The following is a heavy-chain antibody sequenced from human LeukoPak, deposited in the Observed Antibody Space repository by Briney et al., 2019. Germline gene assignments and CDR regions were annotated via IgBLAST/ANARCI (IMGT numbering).Heavy chain of an antibody. V-gene: IGHV1-69*05. CDR2: IIPIFGTA. J-gene: IGHJ5*02. Sequence: SVKVSCKASGGTFSSYAISWLRQAPGQGLEWMGGIIPIFGTANYAQKFQGRVTITTDESTSTAYMELSSLRSEDTAVYYSASEVRYCSGGSCLFDPWGQGTLVTVSS. CDR3: ASEVRYCSGGSCLFDP. D-gene: IGHD2-15*01. CDR1: GGTFSSYA.